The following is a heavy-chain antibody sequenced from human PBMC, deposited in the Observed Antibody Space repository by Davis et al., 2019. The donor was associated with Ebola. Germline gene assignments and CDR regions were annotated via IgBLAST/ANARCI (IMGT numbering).Heavy chain of an antibody. J-gene: IGHJ4*02. CDR1: GFTFSSYA. D-gene: IGHD2-8*02. CDR2: IRDKANNYAT. V-gene: IGHV3-73*01. CDR3: SRHTD. Sequence: GESLKISCAASGFTFSSYAMSWVRQASGRGLEWVGRIRDKANNYATAYTPSVKGRFTISRDDSKNTAYLQMNGLKIEDTAIYYCSRHTDWGQGTLVTVSS.